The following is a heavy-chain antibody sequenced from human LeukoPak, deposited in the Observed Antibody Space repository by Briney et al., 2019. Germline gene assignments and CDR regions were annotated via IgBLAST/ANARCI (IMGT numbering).Heavy chain of an antibody. CDR2: INPNSGGT. V-gene: IGHV1-2*02. D-gene: IGHD3-3*01. J-gene: IGHJ4*02. Sequence: ASVKVSCKASGYTFTGYYMHWVRQAPGQGLEWMGWINPNSGGTNYAQKFQGRVTMTRDTSISTAYMELSRRRSDDTAVYYCARPLYDFWSGYLYYWGQGTLVTVSS. CDR1: GYTFTGYY. CDR3: ARPLYDFWSGYLYY.